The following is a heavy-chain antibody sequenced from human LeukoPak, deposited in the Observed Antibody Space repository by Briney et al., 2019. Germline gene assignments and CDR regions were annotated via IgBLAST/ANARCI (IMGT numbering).Heavy chain of an antibody. CDR1: GYIFTTHW. V-gene: IGHV5-51*01. CDR2: IHPGDSDT. D-gene: IGHD3-10*01. Sequence: GESLKISCKGSGYIFTTHWIAWVRQMPGKGLEWMGIIHPGDSDTRYSPSFQGQVTISADQSISTAYLQWSSLKASDTAMYYCARHITSTTKLNYYSYYMDVWGRGTPVTVSS. CDR3: ARHITSTTKLNYYSYYMDV. J-gene: IGHJ6*03.